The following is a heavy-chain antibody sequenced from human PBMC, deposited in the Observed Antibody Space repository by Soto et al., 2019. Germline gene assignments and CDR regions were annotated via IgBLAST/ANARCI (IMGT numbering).Heavy chain of an antibody. V-gene: IGHV1-18*01. D-gene: IGHD3-22*01. CDR1: GYTFTSYG. CDR2: ISAYNGNT. Sequence: ASVKVSFKASGYTFTSYGISWVRPAPGQGLELMGWISAYNGNTNYAQKLQGRVTMTTDTSTRSAYMELRSLRSDDTAVYYCATSLGDYYDSSGYRVRYFQHWGQGTLVTVSS. J-gene: IGHJ1*01. CDR3: ATSLGDYYDSSGYRVRYFQH.